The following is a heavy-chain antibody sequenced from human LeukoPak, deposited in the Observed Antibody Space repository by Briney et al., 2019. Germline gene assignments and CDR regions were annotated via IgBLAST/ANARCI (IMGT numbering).Heavy chain of an antibody. J-gene: IGHJ2*01. CDR3: ARALAVAGIEYWYFDL. Sequence: GGSMRLSCAASGFTFSSYAMHWVRQAPGKGLEWVAVISYDGSNKYYADSVKGRFTISRDNAKNSLYLQMNSLRAEDTAVYYCARALAVAGIEYWYFDLWGRGTLVTVSS. D-gene: IGHD6-19*01. CDR1: GFTFSSYA. CDR2: ISYDGSNK. V-gene: IGHV3-30-3*01.